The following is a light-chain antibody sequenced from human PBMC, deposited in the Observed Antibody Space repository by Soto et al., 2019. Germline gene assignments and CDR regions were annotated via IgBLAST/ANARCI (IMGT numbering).Light chain of an antibody. CDR2: LNSDGSH. V-gene: IGLV4-69*01. J-gene: IGLJ7*01. Sequence: QPVLTQSPSASASLGASVKLTCTLSSGHSSYAIAWHQQQPEKGPRYLMKLNSDGSHSKGDGIPDRFSGSNSGAERYLTISSLQSEDEADYYCQTWGTGIAVFGGGTQLTVL. CDR1: SGHSSYA. CDR3: QTWGTGIAV.